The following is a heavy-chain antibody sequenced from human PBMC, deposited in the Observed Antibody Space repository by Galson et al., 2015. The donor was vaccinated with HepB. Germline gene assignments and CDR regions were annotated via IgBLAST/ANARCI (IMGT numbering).Heavy chain of an antibody. CDR2: TYPGDSDT. J-gene: IGHJ3*02. D-gene: IGHD3-22*01. CDR1: GYSFTSYW. Sequence: QSGAEVKKPGESLRISCKGSGYSFTSYWIGWVRQMPGKGLEWMGITYPGDSDTRYSPSFQDQVTISADKSISTAYLQWSSLKASDTAMYYCARPDDSSGASGPWEAFDIWGQGTMVTVSS. V-gene: IGHV5-51*01. CDR3: ARPDDSSGASGPWEAFDI.